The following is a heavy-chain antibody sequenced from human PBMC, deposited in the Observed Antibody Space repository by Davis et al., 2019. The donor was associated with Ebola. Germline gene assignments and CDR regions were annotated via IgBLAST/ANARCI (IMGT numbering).Heavy chain of an antibody. J-gene: IGHJ4*02. Sequence: MPSQTLSLTCTVSGYSISNGFSWGWIRQPPGKRLEWIGSVYHNGKTNYNPSIKSRVTISLDTSKNQFSLKLRSVTAADTAVYFCARDFVYWGQGTLVTVSS. CDR3: ARDFVY. V-gene: IGHV4-38-2*02. CDR1: GYSISNGFS. CDR2: VYHNGKT.